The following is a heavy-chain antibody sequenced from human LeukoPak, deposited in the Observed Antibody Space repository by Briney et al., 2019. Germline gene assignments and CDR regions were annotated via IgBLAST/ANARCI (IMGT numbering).Heavy chain of an antibody. J-gene: IGHJ6*03. V-gene: IGHV1-8*01. CDR2: MSPNSGNT. D-gene: IGHD1-26*01. Sequence: ASVKVSCKASGYTFTSYDINWVRQATGQGLEWMGWMSPNSGNTGYAQKFQGRVTMTRNTSISTAYMELSSLMSEDTAVYYCAKGGWELLNYYYYMDVWGKGTTVTVSS. CDR1: GYTFTSYD. CDR3: AKGGWELLNYYYYMDV.